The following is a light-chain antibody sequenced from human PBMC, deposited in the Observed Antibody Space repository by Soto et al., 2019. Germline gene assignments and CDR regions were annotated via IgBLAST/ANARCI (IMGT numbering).Light chain of an antibody. CDR1: QSISSH. J-gene: IGKJ1*01. Sequence: DIQMTQFPSSLSASVGDRVTITCRASQSISSHLNWYQQKPGKAPKLLIYAASSLQSGVPSRFSGSGSGTDFTLTISSLHPDDFATYYCQQYNSYSPTFGQGTKVDIK. CDR2: AAS. V-gene: IGKV1-39*01. CDR3: QQYNSYSPT.